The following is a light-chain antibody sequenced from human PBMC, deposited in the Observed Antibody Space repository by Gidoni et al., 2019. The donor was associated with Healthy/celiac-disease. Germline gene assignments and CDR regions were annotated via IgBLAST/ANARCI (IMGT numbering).Light chain of an antibody. Sequence: IQMTQFPSSLSASVGDRVTIPCQASQDISNYLNWYQQKPGKAPKLLIYDASNLETGVPSRFSGSGSGTDFTFTISSLQPEDIATYYCQQYDNHPLTFGGGTKVEIK. V-gene: IGKV1-33*01. CDR1: QDISNY. CDR3: QQYDNHPLT. J-gene: IGKJ4*01. CDR2: DAS.